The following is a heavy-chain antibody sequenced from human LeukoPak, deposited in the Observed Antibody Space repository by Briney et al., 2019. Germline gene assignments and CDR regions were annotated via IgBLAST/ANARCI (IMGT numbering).Heavy chain of an antibody. Sequence: PSETLSLTCTVSGGSISSSSYYWGWIRQPPGKGLEWIGEIKHSGSTNYNPSLKSRVTISLDTSKNQFSLKLTSVTAADTAVYYCARQTGSGLFILPGGQGTLVTVSS. CDR1: GGSISSSSYY. J-gene: IGHJ4*02. CDR3: ARQTGSGLFILP. V-gene: IGHV4-39*01. CDR2: IKHSGST. D-gene: IGHD3/OR15-3a*01.